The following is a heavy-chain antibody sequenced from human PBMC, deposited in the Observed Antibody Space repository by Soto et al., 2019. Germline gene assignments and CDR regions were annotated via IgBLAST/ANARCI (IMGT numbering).Heavy chain of an antibody. J-gene: IGHJ4*02. CDR1: GFTFSSYS. V-gene: IGHV3-21*01. D-gene: IGHD6-19*01. CDR2: ISSSSSYI. Sequence: GGSLRLSCAASGFTFSSYSMNWVRQAPGKGLEWVSSISSSSSYIYYADSVKGRFTISRDNAKNSLYLQMNSLRAEDTAVYYCARDYIAVAGTVEYWGQGTLVTVS. CDR3: ARDYIAVAGTVEY.